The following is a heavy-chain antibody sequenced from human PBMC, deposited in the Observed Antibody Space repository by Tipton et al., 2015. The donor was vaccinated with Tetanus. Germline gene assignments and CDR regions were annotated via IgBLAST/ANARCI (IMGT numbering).Heavy chain of an antibody. CDR2: IYHSGST. V-gene: IGHV4-30-2*01. Sequence: TLSLTCAVSGGSISSGGYSWSWIRQPPGKGLEWIGYIYHSGSTYYTPSLKSRVTISVDRSKNQFSLKLSSVTAADTAVYYCVRGDLNYYDSSGSFDYWGQGTLVTVSS. CDR1: GGSISSGGYS. J-gene: IGHJ4*02. D-gene: IGHD3-22*01. CDR3: VRGDLNYYDSSGSFDY.